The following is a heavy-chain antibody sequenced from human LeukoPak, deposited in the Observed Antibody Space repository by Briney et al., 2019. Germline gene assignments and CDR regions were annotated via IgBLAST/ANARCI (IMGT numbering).Heavy chain of an antibody. J-gene: IGHJ3*02. CDR2: LYYSGST. CDR1: GGSISYSSYY. D-gene: IGHD1-26*01. CDR3: ARGLRIVGAWDAFDI. V-gene: IGHV4-39*07. Sequence: SETLSLTCTVSGGSISYSSYYWGWIRQPPGEGLEWIGSLYYSGSTYYNPSLKSRVTISVDTSKNQFSLKLSSVTAADTAVYYCARGLRIVGAWDAFDIWGQGTMVTVSS.